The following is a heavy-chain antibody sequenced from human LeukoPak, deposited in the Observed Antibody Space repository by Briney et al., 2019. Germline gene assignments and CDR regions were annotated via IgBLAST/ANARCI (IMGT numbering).Heavy chain of an antibody. CDR2: ISSSSSSYI. CDR1: GFTFSSYS. J-gene: IGHJ3*02. V-gene: IGHV3-21*01. D-gene: IGHD6-13*01. Sequence: PGGSLRLSCAASGFTFSSYSMNWVRQAPGKGLEWVSSISSSSSSYIYYADSVKGRFTISRDNAKNSLYLQMNSLRAEDTAVYYCAREGAAAAFDIWGQGTMVTVSS. CDR3: AREGAAAAFDI.